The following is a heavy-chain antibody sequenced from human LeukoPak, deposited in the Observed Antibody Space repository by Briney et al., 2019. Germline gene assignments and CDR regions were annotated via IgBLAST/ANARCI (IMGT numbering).Heavy chain of an antibody. Sequence: ASVKVSCKASGYTFTGYYMHWVRQATGQGLEWMGRINPNSGGTNYAQKFQGRVTMTRDTSTSTVYMELSSLKSEDTAVYYCARDLYGDVYKRTTLGGAFDIWGQGTMVTVSS. CDR2: INPNSGGT. V-gene: IGHV1-2*06. CDR1: GYTFTGYY. CDR3: ARDLYGDVYKRTTLGGAFDI. J-gene: IGHJ3*02. D-gene: IGHD5-24*01.